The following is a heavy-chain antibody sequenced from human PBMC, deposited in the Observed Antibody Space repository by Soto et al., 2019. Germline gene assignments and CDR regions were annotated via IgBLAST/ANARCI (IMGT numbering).Heavy chain of an antibody. Sequence: GGSLRLSCAASGFSFGSYALSWVRQAPGKGLEWVSTISGSDGKTFYADSVKGRFSISRDTSQSTLYLQMNSLRADDTAVYYCAREAYYDILTYERGPFDYWGQGTLVTVSS. CDR3: AREAYYDILTYERGPFDY. CDR1: GFSFGSYA. CDR2: ISGSDGKT. J-gene: IGHJ4*02. D-gene: IGHD3-9*01. V-gene: IGHV3-23*01.